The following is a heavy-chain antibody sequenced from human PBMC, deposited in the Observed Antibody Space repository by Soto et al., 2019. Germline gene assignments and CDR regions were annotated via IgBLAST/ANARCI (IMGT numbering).Heavy chain of an antibody. V-gene: IGHV1-18*04. CDR3: ARRMYDTSGYPRGDFDY. J-gene: IGHJ4*02. CDR1: GYTFTSYG. Sequence: QVQLVQSGAEVKKPGASVKVSCKASGYTFTSYGISWVRQAPGQGLEWMGWISAYNGNTNYAQKLRGRVTMTTDTSTSTAYMELRSLRSDDTAVYYCARRMYDTSGYPRGDFDYWGQGTLVTVSS. D-gene: IGHD3-22*01. CDR2: ISAYNGNT.